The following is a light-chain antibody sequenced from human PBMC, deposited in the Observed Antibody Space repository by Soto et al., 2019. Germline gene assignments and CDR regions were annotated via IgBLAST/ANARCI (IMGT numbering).Light chain of an antibody. CDR3: QSYDSRLSEVV. V-gene: IGLV1-40*01. CDR2: GNS. CDR1: SSNIGAGYD. J-gene: IGLJ2*01. Sequence: QSVLTQPPSVSGAPGQRVTISCTGSSSNIGAGYDVHWYQQLPGTAPKLLIYGNSNRPSGVPDRFSGSKSGTSASLAITGLQDEDEADYYCQSYDSRLSEVVFGGGTKVTVL.